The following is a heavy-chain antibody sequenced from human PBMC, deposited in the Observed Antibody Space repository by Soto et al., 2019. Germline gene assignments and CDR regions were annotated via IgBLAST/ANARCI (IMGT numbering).Heavy chain of an antibody. J-gene: IGHJ6*03. D-gene: IGHD3-3*01. Sequence: SETLSLTCTVSGGSISSYYWSWIRQPPGKGLEWIGYIYYSGSTNYNPSLKSRVTISVDTSKNQFSLKLSSVTAADTAVYYCARRASKYDFWSGYRTRYYYYMDVWGKGTTVTVSS. CDR2: IYYSGST. CDR3: ARRASKYDFWSGYRTRYYYYMDV. V-gene: IGHV4-59*08. CDR1: GGSISSYY.